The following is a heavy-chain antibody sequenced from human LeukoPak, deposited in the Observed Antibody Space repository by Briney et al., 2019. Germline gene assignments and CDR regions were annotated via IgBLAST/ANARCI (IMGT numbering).Heavy chain of an antibody. CDR1: GGSISSYY. V-gene: IGHV4-59*08. CDR2: IYYSGST. CDR3: ARHSMEPGYYFDY. D-gene: IGHD6-13*01. J-gene: IGHJ4*02. Sequence: PSETLSPTCTVSGGSISSYYWSWIRQPPGKGLEWIGYIYYSGSTNYNPSLKSRVTISVDTSKNQFSLKLSSVTAADTAVYYCARHSMEPGYYFDYWGQGTLVTVSS.